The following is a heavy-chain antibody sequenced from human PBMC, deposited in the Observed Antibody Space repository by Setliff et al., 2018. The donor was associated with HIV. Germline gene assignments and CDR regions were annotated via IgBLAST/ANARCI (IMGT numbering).Heavy chain of an antibody. CDR3: AIPLSSGGDH. D-gene: IGHD6-19*01. CDR1: GYTFTGYY. CDR2: INPQSGGT. V-gene: IGHV1-2*02. J-gene: IGHJ5*02. Sequence: ASVKVSCKASGYTFTGYYMHWVRQAPGQGLEWMGWINPQSGGTTYAQKFQGRVTVTRDTSISTAYVELSRLRSDDTAVYYCAIPLSSGGDHWGQGTLVTVSS.